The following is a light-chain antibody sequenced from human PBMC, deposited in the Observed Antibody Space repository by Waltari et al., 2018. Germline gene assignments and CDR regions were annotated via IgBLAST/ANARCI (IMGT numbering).Light chain of an antibody. Sequence: DIQMTQSPSTLSASVGDRVTITCRASQSISSWLAWYQQKPGKAPKLLIYKASSLESGVPSRGSGSGLGTELTLTSSSLQPDDFATYYCQQYNSCSPYTFGQGTKLEIK. J-gene: IGKJ2*01. V-gene: IGKV1-5*03. CDR3: QQYNSCSPYT. CDR2: KAS. CDR1: QSISSW.